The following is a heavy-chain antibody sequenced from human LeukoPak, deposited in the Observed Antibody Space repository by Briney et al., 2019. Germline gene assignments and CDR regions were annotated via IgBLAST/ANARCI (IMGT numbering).Heavy chain of an antibody. CDR3: ARGRGGSYHY. J-gene: IGHJ4*02. Sequence: GGSLRLSCAASGFTFSNDWMHWVRQAPGKGLVWVSRINTDGSTTTYADSVKGRFTISRDNAKNTLYLQMNSLRVEDTAIYYCARGRGGSYHYWGQGTLVTVSS. V-gene: IGHV3-74*01. D-gene: IGHD1-26*01. CDR2: INTDGSTT. CDR1: GFTFSNDW.